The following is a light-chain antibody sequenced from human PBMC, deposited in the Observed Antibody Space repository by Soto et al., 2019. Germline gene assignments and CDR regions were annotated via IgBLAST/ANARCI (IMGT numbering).Light chain of an antibody. Sequence: EIELTQSPATLSVSPGERGTLSCRASQSIGRDLAWYQQKPGQPPRLLIYGASARATGIPARLSRSRSGTEFSLTISSLQSEDCGVYYCQQYNSWPPLTFGGGTKVEI. J-gene: IGKJ4*01. CDR3: QQYNSWPPLT. V-gene: IGKV3-15*01. CDR2: GAS. CDR1: QSIGRD.